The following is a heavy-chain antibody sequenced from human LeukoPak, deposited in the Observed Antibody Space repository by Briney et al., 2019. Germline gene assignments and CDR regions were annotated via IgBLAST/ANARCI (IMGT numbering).Heavy chain of an antibody. Sequence: SQTLSLTCAVSGGSISSGGYSWSWIRQPPGKGLEWIGYIYHSGSTYYNPSLKSRVTISVDTSKNQFSLKLSSVTAADTAVYYCARESSNYYDSSGGYDYWGQGTLVTVSS. CDR2: IYHSGST. CDR3: ARESSNYYDSSGGYDY. D-gene: IGHD3-22*01. V-gene: IGHV4-30-2*01. J-gene: IGHJ4*02. CDR1: GGSISSGGYS.